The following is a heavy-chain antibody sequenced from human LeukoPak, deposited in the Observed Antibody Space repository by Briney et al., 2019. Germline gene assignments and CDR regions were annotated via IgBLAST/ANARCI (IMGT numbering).Heavy chain of an antibody. J-gene: IGHJ4*02. V-gene: IGHV1-69*04. D-gene: IGHD3-22*01. CDR2: IIPILGIA. CDR1: GGAFSSYT. Sequence: SVKVSCKASGGAFSSYTISWVRQAPGQGLEWMGRIIPILGIANYAQKFQGRVTITADKSTSTAYMELSSLRSEDTAVYYCARDDVYDSSGCYSSWGQGTLVTVSS. CDR3: ARDDVYDSSGCYSS.